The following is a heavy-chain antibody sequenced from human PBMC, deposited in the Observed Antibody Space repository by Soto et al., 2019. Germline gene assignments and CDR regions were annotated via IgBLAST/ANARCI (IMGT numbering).Heavy chain of an antibody. J-gene: IGHJ5*02. Sequence: SVKVSCKASGGTFSSYAISWVRQAPGQGREWMGGIIPIFGTANYAQKFQGRVTITADESTSTAYMELSSLRSEDTAVYYCAREGSYYDSSGYPVGPWGQGTLVTVSS. D-gene: IGHD3-22*01. V-gene: IGHV1-69*13. CDR2: IIPIFGTA. CDR3: AREGSYYDSSGYPVGP. CDR1: GGTFSSYA.